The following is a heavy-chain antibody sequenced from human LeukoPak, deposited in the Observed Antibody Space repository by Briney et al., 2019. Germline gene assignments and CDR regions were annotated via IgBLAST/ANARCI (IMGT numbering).Heavy chain of an antibody. D-gene: IGHD3-22*01. CDR3: AREGGCYDSSGYHDAFDI. CDR2: INHSGST. V-gene: IGHV4-34*01. J-gene: IGHJ3*02. CDR1: GGSFSGYY. Sequence: PSETLSLTCAVYGGSFSGYYWSWIRQPPGKGLEWIGEINHSGSTNYNPSLKSRVTISVDTSKNQFSLKLSSVTAADTAVYYCAREGGCYDSSGYHDAFDIWGQGTMVTVSS.